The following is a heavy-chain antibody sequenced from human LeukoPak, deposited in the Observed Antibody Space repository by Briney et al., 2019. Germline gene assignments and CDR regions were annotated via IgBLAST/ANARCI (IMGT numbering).Heavy chain of an antibody. D-gene: IGHD3-10*01. J-gene: IGHJ6*02. CDR1: GGSISSYY. CDR2: IYYSGST. Sequence: SETLSLTCTVSGGSISSYYWSWIRQPPGKGLEWIGYIYYSGSTNYNPSLKSPVTISVDTSKNQFSLKLSSVTAADTAVYYCARGQGSGVYYYYYYGMDVWGQGTTVTVSS. CDR3: ARGQGSGVYYYYYYGMDV. V-gene: IGHV4-59*01.